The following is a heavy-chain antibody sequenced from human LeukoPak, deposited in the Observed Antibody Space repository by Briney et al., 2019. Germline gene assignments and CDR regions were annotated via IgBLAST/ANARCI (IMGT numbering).Heavy chain of an antibody. V-gene: IGHV4-4*02. D-gene: IGHD1-1*01. J-gene: IGHJ4*02. CDR3: AREGTTGWAF. CDR1: GGSISSNNW. CDR2: IYHSGGS. Sequence: SGTLSLTCAVSGGSISSNNWWSWVRQPPGKGLEWIGEIYHSGGSNYHPSLKSRVTMSVDKSKMQFSLKLSSVTAADTAVYFCAREGTTGWAFWGQGTLVTVSS.